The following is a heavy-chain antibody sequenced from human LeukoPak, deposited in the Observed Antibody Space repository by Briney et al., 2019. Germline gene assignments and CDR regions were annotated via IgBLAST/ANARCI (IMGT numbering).Heavy chain of an antibody. CDR1: GFTFSDYY. CDR2: ISSSGSTI. CDR3: ARGLDFWSGYLNWFDP. V-gene: IGHV3-11*01. D-gene: IGHD3-3*01. Sequence: PGGSLRLSCAASGFTFSDYYMSWIRQAPGKGLEWVSYISSSGSTIYCADSVKGRFTISRDNAKNLLYLQMNSLRAEDTAVYYSARGLDFWSGYLNWFDPWGQGTLVTVSS. J-gene: IGHJ5*02.